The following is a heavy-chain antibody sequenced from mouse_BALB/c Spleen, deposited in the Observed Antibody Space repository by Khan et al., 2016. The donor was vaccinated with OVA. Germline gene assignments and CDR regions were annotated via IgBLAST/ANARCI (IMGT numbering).Heavy chain of an antibody. Sequence: QVQLKQSGTELTRPGASVKMSCKASGYTFTTYTMHWIKQRPGQGLEWIVYINPSSGYTNYNQRFKDKATLTADKSSSTAYMQLNSLTSEDSAFDYCARSLYYYGNSYDYWGLGTTLTVSS. J-gene: IGHJ2*01. D-gene: IGHD1-1*01. CDR1: GYTFTTYT. V-gene: IGHV1-4*01. CDR3: ARSLYYYGNSYDY. CDR2: INPSSGYT.